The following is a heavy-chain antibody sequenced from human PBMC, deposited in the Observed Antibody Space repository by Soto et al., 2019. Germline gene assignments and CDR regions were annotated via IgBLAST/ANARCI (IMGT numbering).Heavy chain of an antibody. CDR1: GFTFSNAW. V-gene: IGHV3-15*01. CDR2: IKSKTDGGTT. D-gene: IGHD3-3*01. CDR3: TKDFSRVLRFLEWLPY. J-gene: IGHJ4*02. Sequence: GGSLRLSCAASGFTFSNAWMSWVRQAPGKGLEWVGRIKSKTDGGTTDYAAPVKGRFTISRDDSKNTLYLQMNSLKTEDTAVYYCTKDFSRVLRFLEWLPYWGQGTLVTVSS.